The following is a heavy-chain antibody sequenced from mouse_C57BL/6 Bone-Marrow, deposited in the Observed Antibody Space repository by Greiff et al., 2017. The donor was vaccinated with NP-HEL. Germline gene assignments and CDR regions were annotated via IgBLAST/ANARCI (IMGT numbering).Heavy chain of an antibody. CDR3: ARPNSNSSPWFAY. J-gene: IGHJ3*01. D-gene: IGHD1-1*01. Sequence: QVQLQQSGAELARPGASVKMSCKASGYTFTSYTMHWVKQRPGQGLEWIGYINPSSGYTKYNQKFKDKATLTADKSSSTAYMQLSSLTSEDSAVYYCARPNSNSSPWFAYWGQGTLVTVSA. CDR1: GYTFTSYT. CDR2: INPSSGYT. V-gene: IGHV1-4*01.